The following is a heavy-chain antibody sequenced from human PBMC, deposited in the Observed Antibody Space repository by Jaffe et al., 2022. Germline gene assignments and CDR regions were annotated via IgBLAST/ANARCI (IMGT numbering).Heavy chain of an antibody. CDR3: AREQRWLQSLES. V-gene: IGHV4-61*02. J-gene: IGHJ4*02. CDR1: GDSISSGSYY. D-gene: IGHD5-12*01. Sequence: QVQLQESGPALVKPSQTLSLTCTVSGDSISSGSYYWNWIRQPAGKGLEWIGRIYTSGGTNYNPSLKSRVTILVDTSKNQFSLKLSSVTAADTAVYYCAREQRWLQSLESWGQGTLVTVSS. CDR2: IYTSGGT.